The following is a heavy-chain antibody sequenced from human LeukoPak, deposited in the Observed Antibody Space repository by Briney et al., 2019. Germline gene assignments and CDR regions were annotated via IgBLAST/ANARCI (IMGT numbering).Heavy chain of an antibody. D-gene: IGHD7-27*01. CDR1: GFTFSSYW. CDR2: INSDGSSTRYADSVKGRIT. V-gene: IGHV3-74*01. Sequence: PGGSLRLSCAASGFTFSSYWMHWVRQAPGKGLVWVSRINSDGSSTRYADSVKGRITRYADSVKGRVTIASDNAKNTLYLQMSSLRAEDTAVYYCTRSTGDRSFFDYWGQGALVTVSS. CDR3: TRSTGDRSFFDY. J-gene: IGHJ4*02.